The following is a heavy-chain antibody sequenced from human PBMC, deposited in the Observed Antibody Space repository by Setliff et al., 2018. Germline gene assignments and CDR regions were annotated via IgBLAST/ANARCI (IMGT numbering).Heavy chain of an antibody. J-gene: IGHJ4*02. V-gene: IGHV1-3*01. CDR3: ARRVRIAVLNLYYFEY. CDR2: INGGNGNT. CDR1: GGTFTNYA. D-gene: IGHD6-19*01. Sequence: ASVKVSCKASGGTFTNYALHWLRQAPGQRLEWMAYINGGNGNTHYSQKFRGRVTVTRDTSASTAYMELSSLRSEDTAVYYCARRVRIAVLNLYYFEYWGQGTLVTVSS.